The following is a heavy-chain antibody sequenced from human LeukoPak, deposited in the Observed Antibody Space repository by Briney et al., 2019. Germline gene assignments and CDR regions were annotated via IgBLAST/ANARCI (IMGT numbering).Heavy chain of an antibody. J-gene: IGHJ4*02. CDR3: AKSLIVATTRGDYFDY. CDR1: GFTFSSYA. D-gene: IGHD5-12*01. CDR2: ISGSGGTT. V-gene: IGHV3-23*01. Sequence: PGGSLGLSCAASGFTFSSYAMSWVRQAPGKGLEWVSGISGSGGTTYYADSVKGRFTISRDNSKNTLYLQMNSLRAEDTAKYYCAKSLIVATTRGDYFDYWGQGTLVTVSS.